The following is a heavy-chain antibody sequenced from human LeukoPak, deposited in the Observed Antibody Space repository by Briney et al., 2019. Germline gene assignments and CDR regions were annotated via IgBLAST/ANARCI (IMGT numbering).Heavy chain of an antibody. CDR2: FYHSGTT. CDR3: ARFESTSGRGFDP. CDR1: GYSISSGYY. Sequence: SETLSLTCALSGYSISSGYYWGWIRQPPGKGLEWIGTFYHSGTTYYNPSLKVRFTISLDTCKNQFSLNLRSVTAADTAVYYCARFESTSGRGFDPWGQGTLVTVSS. J-gene: IGHJ5*02. V-gene: IGHV4-38-2*01. D-gene: IGHD2-2*01.